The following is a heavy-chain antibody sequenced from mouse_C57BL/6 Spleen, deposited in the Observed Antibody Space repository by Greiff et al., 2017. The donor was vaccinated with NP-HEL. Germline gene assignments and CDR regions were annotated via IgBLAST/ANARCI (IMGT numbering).Heavy chain of an antibody. J-gene: IGHJ4*01. V-gene: IGHV1-82*01. D-gene: IGHD1-1*01. CDR2: IYPGDGDT. Sequence: VQLQQSGPELVKPGASVKISCKASGYAFSSSWMNWVKQRPGKGLEWIGRIYPGDGDTNYNGKFKGKATLTADKSSSTAYMQLSSLTSEDSAVYFCARRTGSSYDYAMDYWGQGTSVTVSS. CDR3: ARRTGSSYDYAMDY. CDR1: GYAFSSSW.